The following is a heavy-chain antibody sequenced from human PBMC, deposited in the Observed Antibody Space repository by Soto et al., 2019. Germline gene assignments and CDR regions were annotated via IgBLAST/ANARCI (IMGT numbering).Heavy chain of an antibody. J-gene: IGHJ4*02. CDR3: ARGIQPTSFFDY. V-gene: IGHV1-3*01. CDR2: INAGNGNT. D-gene: IGHD5-18*01. Sequence: ASVKVSCKASGYTFTSYAMHWVRQAPGQRLERMGWINAGNGNTKYSQKFQGRVTITRDTSASTAYMELSSLRSEDTAVYYCARGIQPTSFFDYWRQGTLVTVSS. CDR1: GYTFTSYA.